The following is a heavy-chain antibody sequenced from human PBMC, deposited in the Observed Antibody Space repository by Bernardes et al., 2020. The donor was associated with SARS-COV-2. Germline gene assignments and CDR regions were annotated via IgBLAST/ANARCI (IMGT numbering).Heavy chain of an antibody. J-gene: IGHJ3*02. CDR1: GISLSNARMG. CDR2: IFSSDEK. Sequence: LVKPTETLTLTCTVSGISLSNARMGVSWIRQPPGKALEWLAHIFSSDEKSYSTSLKSRLTISKDTSRGQVVLTMTNMDPVDTATYYCARIIDCSSSSCYNDAFDIWGQGTLVTVSS. CDR3: ARIIDCSSSSCYNDAFDI. D-gene: IGHD2-2*01. V-gene: IGHV2-26*01.